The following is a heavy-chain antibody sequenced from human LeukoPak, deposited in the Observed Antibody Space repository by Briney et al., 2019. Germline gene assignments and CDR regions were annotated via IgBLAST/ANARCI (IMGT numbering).Heavy chain of an antibody. CDR2: ISAYNGNT. CDR3: ARTSVGATPGWFDP. Sequence: ASVKVSCKASGYTFTSYDINWVRQATGQGLEWMGWISAYNGNTNYAQKLQGRVTMTTDTSTSTAYMELRSLRSDDTAVYYCARTSVGATPGWFDPWGQGTLVTVSS. V-gene: IGHV1-18*01. J-gene: IGHJ5*02. D-gene: IGHD1-26*01. CDR1: GYTFTSYD.